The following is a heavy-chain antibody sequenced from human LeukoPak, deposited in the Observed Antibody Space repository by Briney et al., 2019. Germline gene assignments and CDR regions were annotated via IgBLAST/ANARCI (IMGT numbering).Heavy chain of an antibody. D-gene: IGHD1-1*01. V-gene: IGHV4-59*01. Sequence: SETLSLTCTVSGGSISSYYWSWIRQPPGKGLEWIGYIYYSGSTNYNPSLKSRVTISVDTSKNQFSLKLSSVTAADTAVYYCARGYWNDLFENWFDPWGQGTLVTVSS. CDR1: GGSISSYY. J-gene: IGHJ5*02. CDR3: ARGYWNDLFENWFDP. CDR2: IYYSGST.